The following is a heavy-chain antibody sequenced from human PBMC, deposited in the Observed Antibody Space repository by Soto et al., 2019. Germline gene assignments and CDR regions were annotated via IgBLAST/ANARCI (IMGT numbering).Heavy chain of an antibody. V-gene: IGHV4-4*07. CDR3: ARGQRFSDWFDP. CDR1: GGSMSSYY. CDR2: VYSSGGT. J-gene: IGHJ5*02. D-gene: IGHD3-3*01. Sequence: QVHLQQSGPGLVNPSETLSLTCTVSGGSMSSYYWTWIRQPAGKGLEWIGRVYSSGGTHYNPSLKSRVTISLDTSKNQFSLRLLSLTAADTAVYYCARGQRFSDWFDPWGQGTLVTVSS.